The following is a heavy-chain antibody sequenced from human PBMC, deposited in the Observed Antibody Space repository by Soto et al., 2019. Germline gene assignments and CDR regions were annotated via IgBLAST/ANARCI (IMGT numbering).Heavy chain of an antibody. CDR2: TYYRSKWYN. CDR1: GDSVSSKTAA. CDR3: AKERRGYNRDYYYYYGMDV. J-gene: IGHJ6*02. V-gene: IGHV6-1*01. Sequence: SQTLSLACAIAGDSVSSKTAAWNWIGQSPSRGLEWLGRTYYRSKWYNDYAVSVKSRITINPDTSKNQFSLQLNSVTPEDTAVYYCAKERRGYNRDYYYYYGMDVWGQGTTVTVSS. D-gene: IGHD1-20*01.